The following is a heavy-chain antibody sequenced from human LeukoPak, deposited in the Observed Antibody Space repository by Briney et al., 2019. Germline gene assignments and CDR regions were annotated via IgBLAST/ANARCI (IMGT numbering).Heavy chain of an antibody. V-gene: IGHV1-69*13. CDR3: AKKRVRITMIVVVIPDSYYFDY. CDR2: IIPISGTA. CDR1: GGTFSSYA. J-gene: IGHJ4*02. Sequence: SVKVSCKASGGTFSSYAISWVRQAPGQGLEWMGGIIPISGTANYAQKFQGRVTITADESTSTAYMELSSLRSEDTAVYYCAKKRVRITMIVVVIPDSYYFDYWGQGTLVTVSS. D-gene: IGHD3-22*01.